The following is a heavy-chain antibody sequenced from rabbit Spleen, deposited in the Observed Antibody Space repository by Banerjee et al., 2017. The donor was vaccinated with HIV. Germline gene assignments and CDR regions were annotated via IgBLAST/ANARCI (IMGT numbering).Heavy chain of an antibody. J-gene: IGHJ4*01. V-gene: IGHV1S45*01. CDR2: IDTSDGDT. Sequence: QEQLEESGGGLVKPGGTLTLTCTVSRFSFSSIDWICWVRQAPGKGLEWIACIDTSDGDTDYANWPKGRFTISKTSSTTVTLQMTSLTAADTATYVCARDLVAVIGWNFNLWGPGTLVTVS. CDR1: RFSFSSIDW. CDR3: ARDLVAVIGWNFNL. D-gene: IGHD1-1*01.